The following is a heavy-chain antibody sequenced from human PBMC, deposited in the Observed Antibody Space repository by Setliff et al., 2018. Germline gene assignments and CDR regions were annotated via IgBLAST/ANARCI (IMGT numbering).Heavy chain of an antibody. J-gene: IGHJ6*02. CDR1: GGSFSGYY. V-gene: IGHV4-34*01. CDR3: ARQQQLVIGSTAYYYYGMDV. CDR2: INHSGSS. Sequence: SETLSLTCAVYGGSFSGYYWTWIRQPPGKGLEWIGEINHSGSSNYNPSLKSRVTISVDTSKNQFSLKLSSVTAADTAVYYCARQQQLVIGSTAYYYYGMDVWGQGTTVTVSS. D-gene: IGHD6-13*01.